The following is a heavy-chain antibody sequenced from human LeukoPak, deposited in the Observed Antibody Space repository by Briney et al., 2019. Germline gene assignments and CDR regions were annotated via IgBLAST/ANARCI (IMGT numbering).Heavy chain of an antibody. CDR3: ARDLRDYDFWSGYYSNWFDP. CDR1: GYTLTELS. V-gene: IGHV1-24*01. Sequence: ASVKVSCKVSGYTLTELSMHWVRQAPGKGLEWMGGFDPEDGETIYAQKFQGGVTMTEDTSTDTAYMELSSLRSDDTAVYYCARDLRDYDFWSGYYSNWFDPWGQGTLVTVSS. D-gene: IGHD3-3*01. CDR2: FDPEDGET. J-gene: IGHJ5*02.